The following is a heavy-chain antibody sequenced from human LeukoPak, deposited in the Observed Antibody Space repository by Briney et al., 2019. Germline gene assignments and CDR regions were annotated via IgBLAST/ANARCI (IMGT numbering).Heavy chain of an antibody. J-gene: IGHJ6*03. CDR3: ARVSPDSGSPLYYYYYYYYYMDV. V-gene: IGHV4-59*01. CDR1: GGSISSYY. D-gene: IGHD3-10*01. CDR2: IYYSGST. Sequence: SETLSLTCTVSGGSISSYYWSWIRQPPGKGLEWIGYIYYSGSTNYNPSLKSRVTISVDTSKNQFSLKLSSVTAADTAVYYCARVSPDSGSPLYYYYYYYYYMDVWGKGTTVTISS.